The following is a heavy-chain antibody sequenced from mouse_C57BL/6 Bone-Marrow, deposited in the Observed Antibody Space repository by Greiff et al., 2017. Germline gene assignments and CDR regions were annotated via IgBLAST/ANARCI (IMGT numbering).Heavy chain of an antibody. J-gene: IGHJ2*01. D-gene: IGHD1-1*01. CDR3: TTSYYGSYFDY. V-gene: IGHV14-4*01. CDR2: IDPENGDT. CDR1: GFNIKDDY. Sequence: VQLKESGAELVRPGASVKLSCTASGFNIKDDYMHWVKQRPEQGLEWIGWIDPENGDTESASKFQGKATITADTSSNTAYLQLSSLTSEDTAVYYCTTSYYGSYFDYWGQGTTLTVSS.